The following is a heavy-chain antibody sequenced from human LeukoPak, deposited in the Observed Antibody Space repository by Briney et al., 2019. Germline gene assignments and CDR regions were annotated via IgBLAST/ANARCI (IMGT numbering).Heavy chain of an antibody. CDR1: GFTFSTYA. V-gene: IGHV3-23*01. J-gene: IGHJ6*02. CDR2: ITGRGGST. D-gene: IGHD3-22*01. Sequence: GSLRLSCAASGFTFSTYAMSWVRQAPGKGLEWVSGITGRGGSTYYADSVKGRVTISRDSSKNTLYLQMNSLRAEDTAVYYCAKGAFYDTSYYYGMDAWGQGTTVTVSS. CDR3: AKGAFYDTSYYYGMDA.